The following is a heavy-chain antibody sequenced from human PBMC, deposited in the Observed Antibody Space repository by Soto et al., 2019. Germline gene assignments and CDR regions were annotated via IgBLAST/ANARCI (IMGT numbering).Heavy chain of an antibody. CDR3: AKDLYPYDGSPYYALFDY. D-gene: IGHD3-22*01. V-gene: IGHV1-69*08. CDR2: IIPMLNVA. J-gene: IGHJ4*02. CDR1: GGTFNTYT. Sequence: QVQLLQSGAEVRKPGSSVKVSCKATGGTFNTYTFSWVRQAPGQGLVWMGRIIPMLNVANYAQKFQGRVTITADKSTSTSYMELSNLRSEDTAVYYCAKDLYPYDGSPYYALFDYWGQGPLVTVSS.